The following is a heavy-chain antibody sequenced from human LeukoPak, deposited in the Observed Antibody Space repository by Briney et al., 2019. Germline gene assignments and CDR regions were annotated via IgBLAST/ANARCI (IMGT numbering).Heavy chain of an antibody. J-gene: IGHJ4*02. CDR1: GFTFRSYG. V-gene: IGHV3-30*03. CDR2: ISYDGSNE. D-gene: IGHD3-22*01. Sequence: GRSLRLSCAASGFTFRSYGMHWVRQAPGKGLEWVAVISYDGSNEYYVDSVKGRFTISRDNSKNTLYLQTDSLRAEDTAVYYCARAPSGYYPYFDYWGQGTLVTVSS. CDR3: ARAPSGYYPYFDY.